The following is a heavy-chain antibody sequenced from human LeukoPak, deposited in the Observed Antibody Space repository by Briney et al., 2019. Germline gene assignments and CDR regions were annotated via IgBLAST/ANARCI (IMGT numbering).Heavy chain of an antibody. Sequence: GGSLRLSCKGAGYTFSSYWIGWVRQMPGKGLEWMGIIYPGDSDTRYSPSLQGQVTISVDTSIGTAYLQWSSLKASDTAIYYCARQNDFRLDYWGQGTLVTVSS. J-gene: IGHJ4*02. CDR3: ARQNDFRLDY. V-gene: IGHV5-51*01. CDR1: GYTFSSYW. CDR2: IYPGDSDT. D-gene: IGHD3-3*01.